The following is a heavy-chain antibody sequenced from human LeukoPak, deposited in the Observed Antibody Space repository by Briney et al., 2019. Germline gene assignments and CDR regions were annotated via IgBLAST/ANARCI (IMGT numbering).Heavy chain of an antibody. CDR3: AKAGVSYAFEI. J-gene: IGHJ3*02. V-gene: IGHV3-23*01. CDR1: GFTFSSYA. CDR2: ISHSGENT. D-gene: IGHD1-26*01. Sequence: GGSLRLSCAASGFTFSSYAMSWVRQAPGKGLEWVSAISHSGENTFDADSVKGRFTISRDNSKNTLYLQMNSLRVEDTAVYFCAKAGVSYAFEIWGQGTMVTVSS.